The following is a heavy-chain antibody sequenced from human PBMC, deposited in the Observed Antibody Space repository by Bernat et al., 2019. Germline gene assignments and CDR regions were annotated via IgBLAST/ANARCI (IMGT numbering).Heavy chain of an antibody. J-gene: IGHJ4*02. CDR1: GFTFSSYA. V-gene: IGHV3-23*01. Sequence: EVQLLESGGGLVQPGVSLRLSCAASGFTFSSYAMSWVRQAPGKGLEWVSAISGSGGSTYNADSVKGRFTIYRDNTKNTLYLKMNSLRAEGTAVYYCAKEYQWLVVGRVLEWGQGTLVTVSS. CDR3: AKEYQWLVVGRVLE. CDR2: ISGSGGST. D-gene: IGHD6-19*01.